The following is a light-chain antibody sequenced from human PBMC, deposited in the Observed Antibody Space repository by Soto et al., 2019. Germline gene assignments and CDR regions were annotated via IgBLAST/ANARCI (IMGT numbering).Light chain of an antibody. CDR2: DAS. CDR3: QQRSNWPLA. CDR1: QSVSSY. J-gene: IGKJ1*01. Sequence: EIVLTQSPATLSLSPRERATLSCRASQSVSSYLAWYQQKPGQAPRLLIYDASNRATGIPSRFSGSGSGTDFTLTNSSLEPEDFAVYYCQQRSNWPLALGQGTKVEIK. V-gene: IGKV3-11*01.